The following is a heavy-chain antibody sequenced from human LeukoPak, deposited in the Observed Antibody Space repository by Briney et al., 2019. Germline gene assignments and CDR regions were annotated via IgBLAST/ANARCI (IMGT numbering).Heavy chain of an antibody. Sequence: GGSLGLSCAASGFTFSSYSMSWVRQAPGKGLEWVSSISSSSSYIYYADSVKGRFTISRDNAKNSLYLQMNSLRAEDTAVYYCARTRIAAAVDYWGQGTLVTVSS. J-gene: IGHJ4*02. D-gene: IGHD6-13*01. CDR1: GFTFSSYS. CDR2: ISSSSSYI. V-gene: IGHV3-21*01. CDR3: ARTRIAAAVDY.